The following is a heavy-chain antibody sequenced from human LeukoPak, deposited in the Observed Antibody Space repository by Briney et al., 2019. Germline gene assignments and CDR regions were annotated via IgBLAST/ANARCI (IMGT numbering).Heavy chain of an antibody. CDR3: ARGGPRISYCSGGSCYSPGGLDY. CDR2: INPNSGGT. CDR1: GYTFTGYY. Sequence: ASVKVSCKASGYTFTGYYMHWVRQAPGQGLEWMGWINPNSGGTNYAQKFQGRVTMTRDTSISTAYMELSRLRSDDTAVYYCARGGPRISYCSGGSCYSPGGLDYWGQGTLVTVSS. J-gene: IGHJ4*02. V-gene: IGHV1-2*02. D-gene: IGHD2-15*01.